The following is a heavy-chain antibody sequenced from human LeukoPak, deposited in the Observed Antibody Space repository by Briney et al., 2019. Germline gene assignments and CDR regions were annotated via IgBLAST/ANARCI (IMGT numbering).Heavy chain of an antibody. D-gene: IGHD3-16*01. CDR1: GGSLSGYY. Sequence: PSETLSLTRAVYGGSLSGYYWSWIRQPPARGMEWIGEINHSGSTNYNASLKSRVTISLDTSKNQLSLKLTSVTAADTAVYYCARGEPLRLGELDYFDPWGQGTLVTVSS. V-gene: IGHV4-34*01. CDR2: INHSGST. CDR3: ARGEPLRLGELDYFDP. J-gene: IGHJ5*02.